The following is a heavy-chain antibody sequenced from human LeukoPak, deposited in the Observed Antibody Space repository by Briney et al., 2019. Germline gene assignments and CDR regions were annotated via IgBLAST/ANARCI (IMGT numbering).Heavy chain of an antibody. D-gene: IGHD6-13*01. J-gene: IGHJ4*02. Sequence: PGGSLRLSCVASGFTFRSYGMHWVRQAPGKGLEWVAVISYDGKNKYNADSVKGRFTISRENSKNTLYLQMNSLRADDTAVYYCAKDRDIAAAGYFFDYWGQGALVTVSS. CDR1: GFTFRSYG. CDR2: ISYDGKNK. CDR3: AKDRDIAAAGYFFDY. V-gene: IGHV3-30*18.